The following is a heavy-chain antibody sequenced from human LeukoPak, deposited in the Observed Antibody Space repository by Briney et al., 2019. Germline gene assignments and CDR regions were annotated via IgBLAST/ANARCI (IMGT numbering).Heavy chain of an antibody. J-gene: IGHJ4*02. V-gene: IGHV3-21*01. Sequence: GGSLRLSCAASGFTFSSYSMNWVRQAPGKGLEWVSSISSSSSYIYYADSVKGRFTISRDNAKNSLYLQMNSLRAEDTAVYYCARDHTSAVAGPNYFDYWGQGTLVTVSS. CDR1: GFTFSSYS. CDR2: ISSSSSYI. D-gene: IGHD6-19*01. CDR3: ARDHTSAVAGPNYFDY.